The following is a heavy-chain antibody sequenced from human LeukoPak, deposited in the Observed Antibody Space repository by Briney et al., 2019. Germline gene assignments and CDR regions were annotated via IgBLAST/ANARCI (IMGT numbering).Heavy chain of an antibody. D-gene: IGHD2-2*03. CDR2: IRYDGSNK. CDR3: ARKMDSYFDY. V-gene: IGHV3-30*02. CDR1: GFTFSSYG. J-gene: IGHJ4*02. Sequence: GGSLRLSCAASGFTFSSYGMHWVRHAPGKGLEWVAFIRYDGSNKYYADSVKGRFTISRDNSKNTLYLQLNSLRGEDTAVYYCARKMDSYFDYWGLGTLVTVSS.